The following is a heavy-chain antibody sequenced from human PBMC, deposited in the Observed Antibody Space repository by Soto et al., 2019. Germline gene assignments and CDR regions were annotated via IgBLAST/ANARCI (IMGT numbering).Heavy chain of an antibody. CDR2: ISSTTNYI. CDR3: ARESEDLTSNFDY. J-gene: IGHJ4*02. V-gene: IGHV3-21*06. Sequence: VGSLRLSCAASGFTFTRYSMNLVLQAPGKGLECVSSISSTTNYIYYGDSMKGRFTISRDNAKNSLYLEMNSLRAEDTAVYYCARESEDLTSNFDYWGQGTLVTVSS. CDR1: GFTFTRYS.